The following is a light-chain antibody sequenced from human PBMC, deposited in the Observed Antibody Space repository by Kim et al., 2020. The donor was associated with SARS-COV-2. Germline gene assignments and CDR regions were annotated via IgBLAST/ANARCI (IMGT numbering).Light chain of an antibody. CDR3: QHRSIVPPGT. CDR1: QSVSSS. Sequence: EIVLTQSPATLSLSPGERVTLSCRASQSVSSSLAWYQQKPGQAARLLIYDASNGATGIPTRFSGSGSETDFTLTISSLEPENCAVYYCQHRSIVPPGTFGKGTRLKIK. CDR2: DAS. V-gene: IGKV3-11*01. J-gene: IGKJ2*01.